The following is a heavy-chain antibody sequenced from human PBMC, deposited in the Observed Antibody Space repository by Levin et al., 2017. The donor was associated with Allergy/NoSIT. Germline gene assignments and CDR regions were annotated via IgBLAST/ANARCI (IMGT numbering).Heavy chain of an antibody. V-gene: IGHV3-33*01. CDR1: GFIFKNYG. J-gene: IGHJ4*02. CDR2: LWSDGTTT. Sequence: GGSLRLSCAGSGFIFKNYGMHWVREAPGKGLEWVAFLWSDGTTTNYTESVKGRFTISRDNSKNTVYLQMNSLKVDDTAVYFCARDSSTWDYFDHWGQGALVTVSS. CDR3: ARDSSTWDYFDH. D-gene: IGHD2-2*01.